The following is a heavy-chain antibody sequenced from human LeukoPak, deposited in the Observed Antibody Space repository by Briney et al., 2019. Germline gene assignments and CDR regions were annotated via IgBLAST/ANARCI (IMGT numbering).Heavy chain of an antibody. Sequence: GGSLRLSCAASGFTFSSYAMHWVRQAPGKGLEWVAVISYDGSNKYYADSVKGRFTISRDNSKNTLYLQMNSLRADDTAVYYCAMKAVPRPRLYDAFDFWGQGTVVTVSS. V-gene: IGHV3-30*04. CDR1: GFTFSSYA. J-gene: IGHJ3*01. D-gene: IGHD2-2*02. CDR2: ISYDGSNK. CDR3: AMKAVPRPRLYDAFDF.